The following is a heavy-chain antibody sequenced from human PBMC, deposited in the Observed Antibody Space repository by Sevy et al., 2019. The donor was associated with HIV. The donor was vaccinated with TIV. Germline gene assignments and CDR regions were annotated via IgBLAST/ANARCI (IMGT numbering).Heavy chain of an antibody. D-gene: IGHD3-3*01. V-gene: IGHV3-15*01. Sequence: GGSLRLSCAASGFTFSNAWMSWVRQAPGKGLEWVGRIKSKTDGGTTDYAAPVKGRFTISRDDSKNTLYLQMNSLKTEDTAVYYCTTYLDFWSGYFWVYYYYYGMDVWGQGTTVTVSS. CDR2: IKSKTDGGTT. J-gene: IGHJ6*02. CDR1: GFTFSNAW. CDR3: TTYLDFWSGYFWVYYYYYGMDV.